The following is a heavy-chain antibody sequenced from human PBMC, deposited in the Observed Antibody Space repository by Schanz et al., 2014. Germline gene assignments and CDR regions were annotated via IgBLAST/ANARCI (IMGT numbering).Heavy chain of an antibody. J-gene: IGHJ3*01. CDR1: GFTFRSYG. V-gene: IGHV3-33*01. D-gene: IGHD3-22*01. CDR2: ISYDGSSK. Sequence: QVQLVESGGGVVQPGRSLRLSCAASGFTFRSYGMHWVRQAPGKGLEWVALISYDGSSKNHADSVQGRFTISRDNAKNSLYLQMNSLRAEDTCVYYCARGREVVAKIFDVWGQGTMVTVSS. CDR3: ARGREVVAKIFDV.